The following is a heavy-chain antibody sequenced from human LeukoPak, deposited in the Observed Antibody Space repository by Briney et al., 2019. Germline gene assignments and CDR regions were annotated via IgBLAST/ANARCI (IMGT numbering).Heavy chain of an antibody. J-gene: IGHJ5*02. V-gene: IGHV4-39*01. D-gene: IGHD6-19*01. CDR3: ASSSGWFITDTNWFDP. Sequence: PSETLSLTCTVSGGSISSSSYYWGWIRQPPGKGLEWIGSIYYSGSTYYNPSLKSRVTISVDTSKNQFSLKLSSVTAADTAVYYCASSSGWFITDTNWFDPWGQGTLVTVSS. CDR2: IYYSGST. CDR1: GGSISSSSYY.